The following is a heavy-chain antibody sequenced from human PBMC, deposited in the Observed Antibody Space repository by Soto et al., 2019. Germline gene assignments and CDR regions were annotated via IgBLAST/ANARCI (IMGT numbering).Heavy chain of an antibody. D-gene: IGHD3-10*01. J-gene: IGHJ6*02. V-gene: IGHV1-18*01. CDR3: ARAGYYSGSGTYSPPRYYGMDV. Sequence: QVQLVQSGAEVKRAGASVKVSCKASGYTFSSYGLSWVRQAPGQGLEWMGWISDYNGNTHYAQKFQGRVIMTTDTPTRTAYMELRSLRSDDTAVYFCARAGYYSGSGTYSPPRYYGMDVWGQGTTVTVSS. CDR2: ISDYNGNT. CDR1: GYTFSSYG.